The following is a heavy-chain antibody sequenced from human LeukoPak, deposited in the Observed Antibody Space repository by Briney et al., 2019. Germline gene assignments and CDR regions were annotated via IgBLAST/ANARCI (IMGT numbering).Heavy chain of an antibody. V-gene: IGHV4-59*08. CDR1: GGSISSYY. D-gene: IGHD2-15*01. Sequence: SETLSLTCTVSGGSISSYYWSWIRQPPGKGLDWIGYIYYSGSTNYNPSLKSRVTISVDTSKNQFSMKLSSVTAADTAVYSCARSVVWNYYYYYMDVWGKGTTVPVSS. CDR3: ARSVVWNYYYYYMDV. CDR2: IYYSGST. J-gene: IGHJ6*03.